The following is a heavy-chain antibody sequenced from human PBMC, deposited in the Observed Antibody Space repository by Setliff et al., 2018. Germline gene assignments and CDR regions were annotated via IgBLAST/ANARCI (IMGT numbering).Heavy chain of an antibody. CDR2: ISYSGTP. J-gene: IGHJ4*01. CDR1: DDSFTSSRYY. V-gene: IGHV4-39*01. CDR3: VRPGGTTVVARHFDY. Sequence: PSETLSLTCTVSDDSFTSSRYYWGWIRQAPGRGLEWIGSISYSGTPYYKASVESRVTISIDTSRNQFSLELRSVTVADTATYYCVRPGGTTVVARHFDYWGAGIQVTVAS. D-gene: IGHD2-15*01.